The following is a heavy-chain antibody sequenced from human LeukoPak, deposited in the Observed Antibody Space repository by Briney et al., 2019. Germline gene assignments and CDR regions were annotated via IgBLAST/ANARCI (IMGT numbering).Heavy chain of an antibody. CDR1: GFTFSSYA. Sequence: QPGGSLRLSCAASGFTFSSYAMSWVRQAPGKGLEWVSAISGSGGSTYYADSVKGRFTISRDNSENTLYLQMNSLRAEDTAVYYCAKSQIVVVVAATDYWGQGTLVTVSS. V-gene: IGHV3-23*01. CDR3: AKSQIVVVVAATDY. CDR2: ISGSGGST. D-gene: IGHD2-15*01. J-gene: IGHJ4*02.